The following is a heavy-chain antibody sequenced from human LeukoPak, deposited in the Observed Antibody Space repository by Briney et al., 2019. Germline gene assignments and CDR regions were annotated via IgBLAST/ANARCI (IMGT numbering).Heavy chain of an antibody. Sequence: GGSLRLSRAASGFTFRSYWMHWVRQAPGKGLVWVSRINIDGSSRSYADSVEGRFTISRDNAKNTLYLQMNSLRAEDTAVYYCTREVSGSLYFDYWGQGSLVTVSS. D-gene: IGHD1-26*01. V-gene: IGHV3-74*01. J-gene: IGHJ4*02. CDR2: INIDGSSR. CDR1: GFTFRSYW. CDR3: TREVSGSLYFDY.